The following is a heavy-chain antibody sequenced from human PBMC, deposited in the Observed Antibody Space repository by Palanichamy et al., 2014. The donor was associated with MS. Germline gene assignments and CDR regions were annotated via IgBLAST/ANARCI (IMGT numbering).Heavy chain of an antibody. Sequence: QVQLVEVWGRRGPAWRSLRLSCAASGFTFSSYGMHWVRQAPGKGLEWVAVISYDGSNKYYADSVKGRFTISRDNSKNTLYLQMNSLRAEDTAVYYCAKDPGPFIGYYGSEGYFDYWGQGTLVTVSS. D-gene: IGHD3-10*01. V-gene: IGHV3-30*18. J-gene: IGHJ4*02. CDR1: GFTFSSYG. CDR3: AKDPGPFIGYYGSEGYFDY. CDR2: ISYDGSNK.